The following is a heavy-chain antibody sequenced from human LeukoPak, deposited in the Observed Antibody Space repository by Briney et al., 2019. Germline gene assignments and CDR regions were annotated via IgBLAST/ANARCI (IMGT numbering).Heavy chain of an antibody. CDR3: ARDGSSSSQIYYFDY. CDR1: GYRFTTYW. J-gene: IGHJ4*02. D-gene: IGHD2-15*01. CDR2: IYPGDSDI. V-gene: IGHV5-51*07. Sequence: GESLKISCKGSGYRFTTYWIGWVHQMPGKGLEWMAIIYPGDSDIRYSPSFQGQVTISADKSISTAYLQWNSLKASDTAIYYCARDGSSSSQIYYFDYWGQGTLVTVSS.